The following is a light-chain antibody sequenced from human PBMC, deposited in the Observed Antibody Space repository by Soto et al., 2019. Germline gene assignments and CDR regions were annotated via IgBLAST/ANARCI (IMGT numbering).Light chain of an antibody. J-gene: IGLJ1*01. V-gene: IGLV8-61*01. CDR2: STN. Sequence: QTVVTQEPSFSVSPGGTVTLTCGLTSGSVSTGYHPSWYQQTPGLAPRTLIYSTNTRSSGVPDRFSGSILGNKAALTIAGAQADDESDYYCVLYMGGGSYVFGTGTKVTVL. CDR3: VLYMGGGSYV. CDR1: SGSVSTGYH.